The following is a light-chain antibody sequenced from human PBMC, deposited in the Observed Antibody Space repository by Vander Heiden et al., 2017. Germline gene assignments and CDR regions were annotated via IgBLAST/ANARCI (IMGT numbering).Light chain of an antibody. CDR3: QSYDSSLSGLV. Sequence: QSVLTRPPSVSAAPGQGVTISCTGSSSNIGAGYDVHWYQQLPGTAPKLLIYGNSNRPSGVPDRFSGSKSGTSASLAITGLQAEDEADYYCQSYDSSLSGLVFGTGTKVTVL. CDR1: SSNIGAGYD. V-gene: IGLV1-40*01. J-gene: IGLJ1*01. CDR2: GNS.